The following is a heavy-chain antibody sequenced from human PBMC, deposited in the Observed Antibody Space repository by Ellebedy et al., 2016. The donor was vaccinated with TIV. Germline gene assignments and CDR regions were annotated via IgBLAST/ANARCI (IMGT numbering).Heavy chain of an antibody. D-gene: IGHD6-6*01. V-gene: IGHV3-9*01. CDR3: AKAGTYSSSSGHFEL. J-gene: IGHJ2*01. Sequence: PGGSLRLSCAASGFTFANYAMNWVRQAPGKGLEWVSGISWNSGNTDYADSVKGRFTISRDHAKNSLYLQMNSLRAEYTALYYCAKAGTYSSSSGHFELWGRGTLVTVSS. CDR2: ISWNSGNT. CDR1: GFTFANYA.